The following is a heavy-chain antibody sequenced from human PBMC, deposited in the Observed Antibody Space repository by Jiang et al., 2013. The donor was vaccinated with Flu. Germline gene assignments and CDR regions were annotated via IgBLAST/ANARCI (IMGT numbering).Heavy chain of an antibody. J-gene: IGHJ4*02. CDR2: IYYSGST. V-gene: IGHV4-39*01. D-gene: IGHD5-24*01. CDR3: ARLFPRTRRVGMATITDNRTYYFDY. Sequence: KPSETLSLTCTVSGGSISSSSYYWGWIRQPPGKGLEWIGSIYYSGSTYYNPSLKSRVTISVDTSKNQFSLKLSSVTAADTAVYYCARLFPRTRRVGMATITDNRTYYFDYWGQGTLVTVSS. CDR1: GGSISSSSYY.